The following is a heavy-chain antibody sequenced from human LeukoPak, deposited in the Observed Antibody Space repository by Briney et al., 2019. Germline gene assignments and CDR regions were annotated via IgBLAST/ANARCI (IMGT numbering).Heavy chain of an antibody. V-gene: IGHV3-7*01. CDR1: GLPFSTFW. CDR3: ARGTRSIGTY. J-gene: IGHJ4*02. CDR2: INEDGSEK. Sequence: GGSLRLSCAASGLPFSTFWMSWVRQAPGKGLEWLATINEDGSEKYYVDSGKGRFTISRDNAKNSLHLEMNSLRAEDTGIYYCARGTRSIGTYWGLGTLVTVSS. D-gene: IGHD1-26*01.